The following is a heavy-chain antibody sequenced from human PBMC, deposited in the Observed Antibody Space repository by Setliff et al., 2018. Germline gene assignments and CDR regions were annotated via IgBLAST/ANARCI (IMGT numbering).Heavy chain of an antibody. J-gene: IGHJ6*03. D-gene: IGHD3-3*01. V-gene: IGHV4-61*09. Sequence: SETLSLTCTVSGDSISSRRSYWGWFRQPAGKGLEWIGQIYTSWSTNYNPSLKSRVTISLDTSKNQFSLSLSSVAAADTAVYYCARMSGFQYMDVWGKGTTVTVS. CDR2: IYTSWST. CDR3: ARMSGFQYMDV. CDR1: GDSISSRRSY.